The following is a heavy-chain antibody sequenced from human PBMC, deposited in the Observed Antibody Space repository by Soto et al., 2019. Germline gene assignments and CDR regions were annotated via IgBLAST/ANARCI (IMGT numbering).Heavy chain of an antibody. CDR3: ARIPFKTYDSRTGGYFQH. CDR1: GFTFSSYS. V-gene: IGHV3-48*01. CDR2: ISSSSSTI. D-gene: IGHD3-22*01. J-gene: IGHJ1*01. Sequence: EVQLVESGGGLVQPGGSLRLSCAASGFTFSSYSMNWVRQAPGKGLEWVSYISSSSSTIYYADSVKGRFTISRDNAKNSLYLQMNSLRAEDTAVYYWARIPFKTYDSRTGGYFQHWGQGTLVTVSS.